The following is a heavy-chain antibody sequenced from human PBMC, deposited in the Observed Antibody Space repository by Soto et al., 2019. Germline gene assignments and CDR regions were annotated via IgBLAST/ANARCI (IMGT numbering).Heavy chain of an antibody. J-gene: IGHJ6*02. CDR3: ARNNWNYVYYYYYGMDV. D-gene: IGHD1-7*01. CDR1: GFSLSTSGVG. CDR2: IYWNDDK. V-gene: IGHV2-5*01. Sequence: SGPTLVNPTQTLTLTCTFSGFSLSTSGVGVGWIRQPPGKALEWLALIYWNDDKRYSPSLNSRLTITKDTSKNQVVLTMTNMDPVDTATYYCARNNWNYVYYYYYGMDVWGQGTTVTVS.